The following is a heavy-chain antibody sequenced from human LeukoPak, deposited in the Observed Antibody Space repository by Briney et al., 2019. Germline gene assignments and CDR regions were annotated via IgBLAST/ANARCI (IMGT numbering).Heavy chain of an antibody. V-gene: IGHV3-23*01. J-gene: IGHJ4*02. D-gene: IGHD6-19*01. Sequence: GGSLRLSCAASGFNFNKYDMSWARQAPGKGLEWVSTITGRSDKTYYTDSVKGRFVTSRDNSKDTLYLQMNSLRAEDTALYYCAKGGWLDDLGQGALVTVSS. CDR2: ITGRSDKT. CDR3: AKGGWLDD. CDR1: GFNFNKYD.